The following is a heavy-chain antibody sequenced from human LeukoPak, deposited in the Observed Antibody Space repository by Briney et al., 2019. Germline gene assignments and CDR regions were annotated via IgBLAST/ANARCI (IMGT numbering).Heavy chain of an antibody. D-gene: IGHD3-3*01. V-gene: IGHV3-23*01. CDR1: GFTFSVYA. Sequence: GGSLRLSCTASGFTFSVYAMIWVRQAPEKGLEWVSGISGSGGSTYYADSVKGRFTISRDNSKNTLYLQMNSLRAEDTAVHYCAKVWSADFWSGYFTWFDPWGQGTLVTVSS. J-gene: IGHJ5*02. CDR2: ISGSGGST. CDR3: AKVWSADFWSGYFTWFDP.